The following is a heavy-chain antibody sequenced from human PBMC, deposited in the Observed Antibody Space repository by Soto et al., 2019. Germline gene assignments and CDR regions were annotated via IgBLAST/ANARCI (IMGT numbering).Heavy chain of an antibody. Sequence: GGSLRLSCIASGFTFSSYAMSWVRQAPGKGLEWVSVISGSGGSTYYADSVKGRFTISRDNSKNTLYLQMNSLRAEDTAVYWCAREGEWEVISRSLFDYWGQGALVTVSS. J-gene: IGHJ4*02. D-gene: IGHD3-16*01. V-gene: IGHV3-23*01. CDR3: AREGEWEVISRSLFDY. CDR2: ISGSGGST. CDR1: GFTFSSYA.